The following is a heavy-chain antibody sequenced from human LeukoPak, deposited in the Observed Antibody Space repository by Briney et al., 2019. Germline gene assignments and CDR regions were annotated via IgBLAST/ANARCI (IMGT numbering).Heavy chain of an antibody. CDR1: GYTFTNYD. CDR3: ARVPLKGVVVPAAIDYYYMDV. CDR2: MNPVSGKA. D-gene: IGHD2-2*02. V-gene: IGHV1-8*01. Sequence: ASVKVSCKASGYTFTNYDVNWVRQATGQGLEWMGWMNPVSGKAGFAQRFQGRVSMTRNISISTAYMELSSLRSEDTAVYYCARVPLKGVVVPAAIDYYYMDVWGKGTTVTVSS. J-gene: IGHJ6*03.